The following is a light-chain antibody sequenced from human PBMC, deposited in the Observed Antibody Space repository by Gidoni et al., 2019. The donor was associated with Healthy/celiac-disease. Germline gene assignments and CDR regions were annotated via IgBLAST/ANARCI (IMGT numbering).Light chain of an antibody. J-gene: IGKJ3*01. CDR3: MQSIQLPIT. V-gene: IGKV2D-29*01. CDR2: EVS. CDR1: QSLLHSDGKTY. Sequence: DMELTHTLLSLSVTPGQPAYISCKSSQSLLHSDGKTYLYWYRQKPGQPPQLLIYEVSNRFSGVPDRFSGSGSGTEFTLTISRVQSEDFGVYYCMQSIQLPITFGPGTKVDIK.